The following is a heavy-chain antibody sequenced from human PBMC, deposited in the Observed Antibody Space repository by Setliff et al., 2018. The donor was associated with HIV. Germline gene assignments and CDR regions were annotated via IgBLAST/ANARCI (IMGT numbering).Heavy chain of an antibody. CDR3: ARNSYFFDS. Sequence: GGSLRLSCAASGFTFTSYWMHWVHQAPGKGLVWVSRINGDGSSTLYADSVKGRFTISRDNAKNALYLQMNSLRAEDTAVYYCARNSYFFDSWGQGALVTVSS. CDR2: INGDGSST. D-gene: IGHD2-15*01. CDR1: GFTFTSYW. V-gene: IGHV3-74*01. J-gene: IGHJ4*02.